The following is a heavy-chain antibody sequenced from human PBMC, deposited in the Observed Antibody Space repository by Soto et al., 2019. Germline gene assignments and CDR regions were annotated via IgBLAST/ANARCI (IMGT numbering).Heavy chain of an antibody. CDR2: INYSGST. V-gene: IGHV4-34*02. CDR3: AVNARYDSSGYPDH. CDR1: GGSFSGYY. J-gene: IGHJ4*02. Sequence: QVQLQQWGAGLLKPSETLSLTCAVDGGSFSGYYCSWIRQPPGKGLEWIGVINYSGSTNYNPSLTRRVTISVDPSTNQLSLKLSSVTAADTAVYYCAVNARYDSSGYPDHWGQGTLVTVSS. D-gene: IGHD3-22*01.